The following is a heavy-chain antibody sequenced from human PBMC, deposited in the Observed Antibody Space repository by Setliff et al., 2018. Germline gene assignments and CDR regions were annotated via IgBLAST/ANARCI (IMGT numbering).Heavy chain of an antibody. V-gene: IGHV1-24*01. CDR2: FDPERSDP. CDR1: GYILTELS. Sequence: ASVKVSCKVSGYILTELSMRWARLAPGKGLEWVGGFDPERSDPIYTQNFQGRVTVTLDTSTNTAYMEFRSLRSDDTAMYYCATDLVSLGDSIRDYWGQGTLVTVSS. J-gene: IGHJ4*02. CDR3: ATDLVSLGDSIRDY. D-gene: IGHD3-16*01.